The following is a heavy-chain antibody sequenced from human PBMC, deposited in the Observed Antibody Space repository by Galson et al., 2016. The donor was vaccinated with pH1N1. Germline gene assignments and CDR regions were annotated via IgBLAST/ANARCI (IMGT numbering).Heavy chain of an antibody. CDR3: AKVTSFLWGAFDI. Sequence: CAASGFTFDDYAMHWVRQAPGKGLEWVSGISWNSGSIGYADSVKGRFTISRDNAKNSLYLQMNSLRAEDTALYYCAKVTSFLWGAFDIWGQGTMVTGSS. V-gene: IGHV3-9*01. CDR2: ISWNSGSI. D-gene: IGHD2/OR15-2a*01. CDR1: GFTFDDYA. J-gene: IGHJ3*02.